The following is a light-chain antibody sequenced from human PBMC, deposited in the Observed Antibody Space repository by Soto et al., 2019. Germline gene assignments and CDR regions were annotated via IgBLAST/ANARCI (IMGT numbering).Light chain of an antibody. V-gene: IGLV2-14*01. CDR3: SSYTRSSTYV. Sequence: QSALTQPASVSGSPGQSITISFTGTSSEVGGYNYVSWYRQHPGRAPKLMIYDVSNRPSGVSNRFSGSKSGNTASLTISGLQAEDEADYYCSSYTRSSTYVFGTGTKVTVL. CDR2: DVS. CDR1: SSEVGGYNY. J-gene: IGLJ1*01.